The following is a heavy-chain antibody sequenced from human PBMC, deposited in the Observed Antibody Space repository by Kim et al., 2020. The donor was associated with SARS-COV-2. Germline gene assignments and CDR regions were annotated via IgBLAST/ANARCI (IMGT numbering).Heavy chain of an antibody. V-gene: IGHV4-30-4*01. CDR3: ARVRNWNYTHDY. Sequence: SETLSLTCTVSGGSISSGDYYWSWIRQPPGKGLEWIGYIYYSGSTYYNPSLKSRVTISVDTSKNQFSLKLSSVTAADTAVYYCARVRNWNYTHDYWGQGTLVTVSS. D-gene: IGHD1-7*01. CDR1: GGSISSGDYY. J-gene: IGHJ4*02. CDR2: IYYSGST.